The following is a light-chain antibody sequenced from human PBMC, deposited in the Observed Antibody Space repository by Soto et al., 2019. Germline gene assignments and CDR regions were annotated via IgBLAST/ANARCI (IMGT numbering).Light chain of an antibody. V-gene: IGKV3-20*01. CDR2: GAS. J-gene: IGKJ1*01. CDR3: LQYGYSHDTARWT. CDR1: QSVSSSC. Sequence: EIVLTQSPGTLSLSPGERATLSCRTSQSVSSSCLAWYQQKPGQAPRLLIYGASNRATGIPDRFSGGGFGTDFTLTISRQEPEVFAEDYGLQYGYSHDTARWTFGRGTKV.